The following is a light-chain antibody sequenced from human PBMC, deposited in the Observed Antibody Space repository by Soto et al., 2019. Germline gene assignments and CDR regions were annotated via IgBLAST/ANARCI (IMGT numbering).Light chain of an antibody. Sequence: QSVLTQSPSASASLGASVKLTCTLSSGHSSYAIAWHQQQPEEGPRYLMKLNSDGSHTKGDGIPDRFSGSSSGAERYLTISSLQSEDEADSYCQTWGTGIVVFGGGTKLTVL. V-gene: IGLV4-69*01. CDR2: LNSDGSH. CDR3: QTWGTGIVV. CDR1: SGHSSYA. J-gene: IGLJ2*01.